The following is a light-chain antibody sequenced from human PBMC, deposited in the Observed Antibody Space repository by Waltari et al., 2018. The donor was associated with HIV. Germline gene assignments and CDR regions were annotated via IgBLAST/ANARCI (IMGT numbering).Light chain of an antibody. CDR1: RSNIGNNY. CDR2: DKD. CDR3: GAWDSSLSAVV. J-gene: IGLJ2*01. Sequence: QSVLTQPPSVSAAPGQKVTISCSGSRSNIGNNYVSWYQQLPGTAPKLLIYDKDKLHSGIPARLSGSKSGTSATLGTTGLQPGDEADYYCGAWDSSLSAVVFGGGTKLTVL. V-gene: IGLV1-51*01.